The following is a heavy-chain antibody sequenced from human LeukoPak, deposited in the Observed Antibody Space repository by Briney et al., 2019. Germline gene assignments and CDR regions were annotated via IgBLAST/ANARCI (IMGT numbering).Heavy chain of an antibody. CDR1: GCTFNIYA. CDR3: VRYSNSCYDP. Sequence: GGSLRLSCSASGCTFNIYAMHWVRQAPGTGLEYVSAISTDGRGTYYADSVKGRFTISRDNSKNALYLQMSSLRPEDTAIYYCVRYSNSCYDPWGQGTLVTVSS. J-gene: IGHJ5*02. V-gene: IGHV3-64D*06. D-gene: IGHD5-12*01. CDR2: ISTDGRGT.